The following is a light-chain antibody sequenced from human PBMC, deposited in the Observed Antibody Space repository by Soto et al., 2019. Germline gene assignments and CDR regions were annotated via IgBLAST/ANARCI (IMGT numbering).Light chain of an antibody. CDR2: AAS. V-gene: IGKV1-39*01. CDR3: QQSYRTPIT. CDR1: QSISTY. Sequence: DIQLTQSPSPLSASVGDRVAITCLAGQSISTYLNCYQQKPGKAPKVLIYAASNLQSGVPPRISGSGSGTDFTLTISSLQPEDVATYFCQQSYRTPITFGQGTRLEIK. J-gene: IGKJ5*01.